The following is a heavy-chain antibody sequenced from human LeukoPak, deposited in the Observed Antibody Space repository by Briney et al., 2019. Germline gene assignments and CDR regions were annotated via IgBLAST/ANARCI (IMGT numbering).Heavy chain of an antibody. J-gene: IGHJ4*02. D-gene: IGHD6-6*01. Sequence: SSETLSLTCAVYGGSFSGYYWSWIRQPPGKGLEWIGEINHSGSTNYNPSLKSRVTISVDTSKNQLSLKLNSVTAADTAVYYCARGGGRQLVPFDYWGQGTLVTVSS. CDR2: INHSGST. CDR1: GGSFSGYY. CDR3: ARGGGRQLVPFDY. V-gene: IGHV4-34*09.